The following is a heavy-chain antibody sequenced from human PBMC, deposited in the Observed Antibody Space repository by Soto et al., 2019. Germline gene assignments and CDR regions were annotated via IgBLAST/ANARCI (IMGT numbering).Heavy chain of an antibody. J-gene: IGHJ4*02. D-gene: IGHD1-1*01. CDR2: IHTVGST. V-gene: IGHV3-53*01. CDR3: ARGLNDDS. CDR1: GFSIGGNP. Sequence: GGSLRLSCEVSGFSIGGNPMSWVRQAPGQGLEWVASIHTVGSTYYADSVQGRFTISRDNSKNTLFLQMNSLRVGDTAIYFCARGLNDDSWGQGTLVTVSS.